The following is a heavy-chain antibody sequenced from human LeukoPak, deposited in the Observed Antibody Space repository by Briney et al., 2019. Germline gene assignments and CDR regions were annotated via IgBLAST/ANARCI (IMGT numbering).Heavy chain of an antibody. V-gene: IGHV1-18*01. CDR3: ARFGLGKHIEVAGIPFDI. CDR2: ISGYNGKT. D-gene: IGHD6-19*01. CDR1: GYTFTSYG. Sequence: ASVKVSCKASGYTFTSYGISWVRQAPGQGLEWMGWISGYNGKTNYAQKLQGRVTMTTDTSTSTAYMELRSLRSDDTAVYYCARFGLGKHIEVAGIPFDIWGQGTMVTVSS. J-gene: IGHJ3*02.